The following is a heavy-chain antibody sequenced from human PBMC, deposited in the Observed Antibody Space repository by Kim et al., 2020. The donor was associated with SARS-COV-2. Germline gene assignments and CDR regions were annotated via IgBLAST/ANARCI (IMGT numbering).Heavy chain of an antibody. D-gene: IGHD1-7*01. CDR1: GFTFSSYV. J-gene: IGHJ4*02. Sequence: GGSLRLSCAASGFTFSSYVLNWVRQAPGKGLEWLAAIGRDSGDIYYADSVKGRFTISRDNSKNTLNLQMNSLRDEDTAIYYCAKNKFNWNYDYWGRGTLVTVSS. V-gene: IGHV3-23*01. CDR3: AKNKFNWNYDY. CDR2: IGRDSGDI.